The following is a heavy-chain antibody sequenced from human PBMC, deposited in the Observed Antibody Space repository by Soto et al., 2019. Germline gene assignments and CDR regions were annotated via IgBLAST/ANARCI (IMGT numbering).Heavy chain of an antibody. J-gene: IGHJ3*02. Sequence: EVQLVESGGGLVQPGGPLRLSCAASGFTFSSYDMHWVRQATGKGLEWVSAIGTAGDTYYPGSVKGRFTISRENAKNSLYLQMNSLRAGDTAVYYCARVTPQIGAFDIWGQGTMVTVSS. D-gene: IGHD2-21*01. CDR2: IGTAGDT. CDR1: GFTFSSYD. CDR3: ARVTPQIGAFDI. V-gene: IGHV3-13*01.